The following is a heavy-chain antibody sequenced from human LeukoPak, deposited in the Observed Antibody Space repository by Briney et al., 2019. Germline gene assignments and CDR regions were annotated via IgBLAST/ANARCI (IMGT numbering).Heavy chain of an antibody. Sequence: PGGSLRLSCAAAGVTFSTYGRHWVRQAPGRGLGWVAFTRDDGSNKYYADSVKGRFTISRDNSKNTLYLQMNSLRAEDTAVYYCAKSIMIFGVVRDYYMDVWGKGTTVTGSS. CDR3: AKSIMIFGVVRDYYMDV. CDR2: TRDDGSNK. V-gene: IGHV3-30*02. D-gene: IGHD3-3*01. J-gene: IGHJ6*03. CDR1: GVTFSTYG.